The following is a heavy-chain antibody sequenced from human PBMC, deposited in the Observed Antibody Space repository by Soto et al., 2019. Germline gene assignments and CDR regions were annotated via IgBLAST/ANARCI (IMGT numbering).Heavy chain of an antibody. Sequence: GASLKISCKGSGYSFAGYWITWVRQKPGKGLEWMGRIDPSDAQTYYSPSFRGHVTISVTKSITTVFLQLSSLRASDTAMYYCSRQIYDSDTGPNFQYYFDSWGQGTPVTVSS. J-gene: IGHJ4*02. D-gene: IGHD3-22*01. CDR1: GYSFAGYW. V-gene: IGHV5-10-1*01. CDR3: SRQIYDSDTGPNFQYYFDS. CDR2: IDPSDAQT.